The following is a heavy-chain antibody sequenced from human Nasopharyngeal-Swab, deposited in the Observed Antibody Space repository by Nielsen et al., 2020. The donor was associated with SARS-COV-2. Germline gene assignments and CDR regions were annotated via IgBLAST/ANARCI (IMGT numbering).Heavy chain of an antibody. CDR3: AREGYCSSPSCASDGMDV. Sequence: GESLKISCASSGFTFISYALHWVRQAPGKGLEWVAVISADGIKKYYADSVKGRFTISRDNSKNTVHFQMNSLRVDDTAVYYCAREGYCSSPSCASDGMDVWGQGTTVTVS. CDR2: ISADGIKK. J-gene: IGHJ6*02. V-gene: IGHV3-30*14. D-gene: IGHD2-2*01. CDR1: GFTFISYA.